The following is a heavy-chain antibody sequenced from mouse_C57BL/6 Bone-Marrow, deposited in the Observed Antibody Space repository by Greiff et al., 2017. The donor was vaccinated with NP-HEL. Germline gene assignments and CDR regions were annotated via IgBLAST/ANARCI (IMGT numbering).Heavy chain of an antibody. CDR1: GYTFTSYW. CDR3: ASRVSNHWYFDV. Sequence: QVQLQQPGAELVKPGASVKLSCKASGYTFTSYWMQWVKQRPGQGLEWIGEIDPSDSYTNYNQKFKGKATLTVDTSSSTAYMQLSSLTSEDSEVYDCASRVSNHWYFDVWGTGTTVTVTA. D-gene: IGHD2-5*01. CDR2: IDPSDSYT. J-gene: IGHJ1*03. V-gene: IGHV1-50*01.